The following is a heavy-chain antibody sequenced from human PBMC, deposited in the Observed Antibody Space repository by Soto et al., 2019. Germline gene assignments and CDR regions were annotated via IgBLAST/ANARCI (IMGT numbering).Heavy chain of an antibody. V-gene: IGHV5-51*01. J-gene: IGHJ4*02. Sequence: GESLKIYCKGSGYSFTSYWIGWVREMPGKGMEWMGIIYPGDSDTRYSPSFQGQVTISADKSISTAYLQWSSLKASDTAKYYAARRNQIDSCSFDYWGQGTLVTVSS. CDR1: GYSFTSYW. D-gene: IGHD6-6*01. CDR3: ARRNQIDSCSFDY. CDR2: IYPGDSDT.